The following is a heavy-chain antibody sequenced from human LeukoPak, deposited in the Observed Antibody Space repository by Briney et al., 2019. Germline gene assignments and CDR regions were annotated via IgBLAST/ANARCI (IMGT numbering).Heavy chain of an antibody. V-gene: IGHV3-15*01. CDR1: GFTFSNAW. D-gene: IGHD2-8*01. Sequence: GSLRFSCAASGFTFSNAWMSWVRLAPGKGLEWIGHIKTKTDGGTTDYAAPVQGRFTISRDDSKNTLYLQMNSLKTEDTAVYYCTTEKGCADGVCYIFDYWGQGTLVTVSS. J-gene: IGHJ4*02. CDR2: IKTKTDGGTT. CDR3: TTEKGCADGVCYIFDY.